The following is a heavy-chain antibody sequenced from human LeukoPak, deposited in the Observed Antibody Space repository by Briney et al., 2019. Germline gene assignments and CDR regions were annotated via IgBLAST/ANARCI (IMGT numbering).Heavy chain of an antibody. V-gene: IGHV3-74*01. J-gene: IGHJ4*02. CDR3: ATSSGSYYDS. Sequence: GGSLRLSCEASTFTFSTNWMHWVRQAPGKGLVWVSYINGDGSTTNYADSVKGRLTISRDNAKNTLYLQMNSLRAEDTAVYYCATSSGSYYDSWGLGTLVTVSS. CDR2: INGDGSTT. CDR1: TFTFSTNW. D-gene: IGHD3-10*01.